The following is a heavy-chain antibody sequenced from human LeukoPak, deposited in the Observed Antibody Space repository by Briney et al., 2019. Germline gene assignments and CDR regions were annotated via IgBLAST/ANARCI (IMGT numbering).Heavy chain of an antibody. Sequence: GGPLRLSCAASKFTFSTYSMNWVRQAPGKGLEWVSYISTGGSPIYYADSVKGRFTISRDNAKNSLYLQMSSLRAEDAAVYYCAQTSGYWGQGTLVTVSS. CDR3: AQTSGY. V-gene: IGHV3-48*01. CDR2: ISTGGSPI. CDR1: KFTFSTYS. J-gene: IGHJ4*02.